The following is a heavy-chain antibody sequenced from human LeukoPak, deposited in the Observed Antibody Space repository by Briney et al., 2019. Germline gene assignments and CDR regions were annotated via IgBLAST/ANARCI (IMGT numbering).Heavy chain of an antibody. D-gene: IGHD3-10*01. CDR3: ARGRGLWFGELEGYFQH. J-gene: IGHJ1*01. CDR2: INHSGST. CDR1: GGSFSGYY. Sequence: PSETLSLTCAVYGGSFSGYYWSWIRQPPGKGLEWIGEINHSGSTNYNPSLKSRVTISVDTSKNQFSLKLSSVTAADTAVYYCARGRGLWFGELEGYFQHWGQGTLVTVSS. V-gene: IGHV4-34*01.